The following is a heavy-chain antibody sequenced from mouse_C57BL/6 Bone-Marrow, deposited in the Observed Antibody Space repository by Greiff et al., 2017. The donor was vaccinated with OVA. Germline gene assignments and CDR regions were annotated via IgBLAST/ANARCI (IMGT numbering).Heavy chain of an antibody. D-gene: IGHD1-1*01. V-gene: IGHV1-19*01. CDR3: AELRNWYFDV. Sequence: VQLQQSGPVLVKPGASVKMSCKASGYTFTDYYMNWVKQSHGKSLEWIGVINPYNGGTSYNQKFKGKATLTVDKSSSTAYMELNSLTSEDSAVYYCAELRNWYFDVWGTGTTVTVSS. CDR2: INPYNGGT. J-gene: IGHJ1*03. CDR1: GYTFTDYY.